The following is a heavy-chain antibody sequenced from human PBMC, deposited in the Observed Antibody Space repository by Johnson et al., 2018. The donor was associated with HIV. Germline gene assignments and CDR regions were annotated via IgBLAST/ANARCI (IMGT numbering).Heavy chain of an antibody. CDR1: GFSFSTYA. CDR3: ARVQWLILDAFDI. CDR2: ISYDGSNK. V-gene: IGHV3-30-3*01. J-gene: IGHJ3*02. D-gene: IGHD6-19*01. Sequence: QVQLVESGGGVVQPGRSLRLSCAASGFSFSTYAMHWVRQAPGKGLEWLIVISYDGSNKYYAASVKGRFTISRDNSKNTLYLQMNSLRAEDTAVYYCARVQWLILDAFDIWGQGTMVTVSS.